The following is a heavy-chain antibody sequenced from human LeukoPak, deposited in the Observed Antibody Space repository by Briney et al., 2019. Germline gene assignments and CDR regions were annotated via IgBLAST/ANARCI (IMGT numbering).Heavy chain of an antibody. D-gene: IGHD4-17*01. Sequence: SETLSLTCAVYGGSFSGCYWSWIRQPPGKGLEWIGEINHSGSTNYNPSLKSRVTISVDTSKNQFSLKLSSVTAADTAVYYCARGGRYGDYNYWGQGTLVTVSS. CDR2: INHSGST. CDR1: GGSFSGCY. V-gene: IGHV4-34*01. J-gene: IGHJ4*02. CDR3: ARGGRYGDYNY.